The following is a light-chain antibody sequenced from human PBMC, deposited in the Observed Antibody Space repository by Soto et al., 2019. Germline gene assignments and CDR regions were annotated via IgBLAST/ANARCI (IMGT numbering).Light chain of an antibody. CDR3: SSYTSSGTPPYV. CDR1: SSDVGGYNY. Sequence: QSVLTQPASVSGSPGQSITISCTGTSSDVGGYNYVSWYQQHPGKAPKLMIYDVGNRPSGVSNRFSGSKSGNTASLTISGLQAEDEADYYCSSYTSSGTPPYVFGTGTKVTVL. V-gene: IGLV2-14*01. J-gene: IGLJ1*01. CDR2: DVG.